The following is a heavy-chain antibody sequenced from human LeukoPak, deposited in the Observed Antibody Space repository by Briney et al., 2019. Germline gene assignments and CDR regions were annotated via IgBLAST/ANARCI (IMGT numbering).Heavy chain of an antibody. Sequence: SGGSLRLSCAASGFTFSTYSMNWVRQAPGKGLEWVSSLSSSSTYIYYADSVKGRFTISRDNAKNSLYLQMNSLRAEDTAVYYCARVRCSGGSCFYNFDYWGQGSLVTVSS. CDR3: ARVRCSGGSCFYNFDY. V-gene: IGHV3-21*01. D-gene: IGHD2-15*01. CDR1: GFTFSTYS. J-gene: IGHJ4*02. CDR2: LSSSSTYI.